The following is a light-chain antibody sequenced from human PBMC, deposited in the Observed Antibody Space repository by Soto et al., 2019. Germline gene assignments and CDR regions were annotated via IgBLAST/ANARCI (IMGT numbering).Light chain of an antibody. CDR3: TSYTSSSTHVV. Sequence: QSGLTQPASVSGSPGQSITISCTGTSSDVGGYNYVSWYQQHPGKAPQLMIYDVSNRPSGVSNRFSGSKSGNTASLTISGLQAEDEADYYCTSYTSSSTHVVFGGGTKLTVL. J-gene: IGLJ2*01. CDR1: SSDVGGYNY. V-gene: IGLV2-14*03. CDR2: DVS.